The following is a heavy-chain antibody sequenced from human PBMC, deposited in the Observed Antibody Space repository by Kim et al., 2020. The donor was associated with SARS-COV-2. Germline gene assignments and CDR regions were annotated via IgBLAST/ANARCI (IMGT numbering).Heavy chain of an antibody. D-gene: IGHD3-22*01. V-gene: IGHV3-15*01. Sequence: PVKGRFTISRDDSKNTLYLQMNSLKTEDTAVYYCTTVWYYDSSGYSVGDYWGQGTLVTVSS. CDR3: TTVWYYDSSGYSVGDY. J-gene: IGHJ4*02.